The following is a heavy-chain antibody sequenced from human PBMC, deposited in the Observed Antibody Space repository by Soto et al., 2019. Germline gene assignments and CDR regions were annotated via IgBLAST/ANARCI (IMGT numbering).Heavy chain of an antibody. Sequence: QVQLVQSGAEVKKPGSSVKVSCKASGGTFNRYAISWLRQAPGQGPEWMGGITPRFGIGNYAQKFQGRFTITADESTTTVHMALRRLTCEDTAVYYCAQTLGSAVAGPGRFDLWGRGTRVIVSS. CDR1: GGTFNRYA. CDR2: ITPRFGIG. D-gene: IGHD6-19*01. J-gene: IGHJ2*01. V-gene: IGHV1-69*12. CDR3: AQTLGSAVAGPGRFDL.